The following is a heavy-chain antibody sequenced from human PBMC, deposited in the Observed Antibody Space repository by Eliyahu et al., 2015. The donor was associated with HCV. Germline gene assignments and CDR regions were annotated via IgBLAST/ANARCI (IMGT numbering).Heavy chain of an antibody. CDR1: GXXLXXARMG. D-gene: IGHD3-3*01. CDR3: ARIRRFGVVWFGAFDI. CDR2: IFSNDEK. Sequence: QVTLKESGPVLVKPTETLTLTCTVSGXXLXXARMGVSWIRQPPGXXLEWLAHIFSNDEKSYSTSLKSRLTISKDTSKSQVVLTMTNMDPVDTATYYCARIRRFGVVWFGAFDIWGQGTMVTVSS. J-gene: IGHJ3*02. V-gene: IGHV2-26*01.